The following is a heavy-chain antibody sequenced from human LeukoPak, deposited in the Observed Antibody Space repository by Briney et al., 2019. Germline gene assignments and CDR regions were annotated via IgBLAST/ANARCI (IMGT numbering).Heavy chain of an antibody. CDR3: ARGHCSSTSCYDRFDP. Sequence: SVKVSCKASGGTFSSYAISWVRQAPGQGLEWMGGIIPILGTANYAQKFQGRVTITADESTSTAYIELSSLRSEDTAVYYCARGHCSSTSCYDRFDPWGQGTLVTVSS. J-gene: IGHJ5*02. CDR1: GGTFSSYA. V-gene: IGHV1-69*13. CDR2: IIPILGTA. D-gene: IGHD2-2*01.